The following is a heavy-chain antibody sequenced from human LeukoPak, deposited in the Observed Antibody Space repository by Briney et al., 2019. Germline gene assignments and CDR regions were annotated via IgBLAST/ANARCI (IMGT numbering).Heavy chain of an antibody. V-gene: IGHV1-2*02. CDR1: GYTFTSYY. CDR2: VNPTSGGT. J-gene: IGHJ4*02. Sequence: ASVKVSCKPSGYTFTSYYMHWVRQAPGQGLEWMGWVNPTSGGTNYAQKFQGRVTMTRGTSISTAYMELSRLRSDDTAVYYCARVYYYYDSSGILTLYFDYWGQGTLVTVSS. D-gene: IGHD3-22*01. CDR3: ARVYYYYDSSGILTLYFDY.